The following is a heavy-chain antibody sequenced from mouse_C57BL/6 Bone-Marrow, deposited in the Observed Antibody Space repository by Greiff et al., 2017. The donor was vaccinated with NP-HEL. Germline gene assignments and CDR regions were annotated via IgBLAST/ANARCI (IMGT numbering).Heavy chain of an antibody. V-gene: IGHV1-66*01. D-gene: IGHD1-1*01. CDR3: AREEDITTVVAHWYFDV. CDR1: GYSFTSYY. J-gene: IGHJ1*03. Sequence: VQLVESGPELVKPGASVKISCKASGYSFTSYYIHWVKQRPGQGLEWIGWIYPGSGNTKYNEKFKGKATLTADTSSSTAYMQLSSLTSEDSAVYYCAREEDITTVVAHWYFDVWGTGTTVTVSS. CDR2: IYPGSGNT.